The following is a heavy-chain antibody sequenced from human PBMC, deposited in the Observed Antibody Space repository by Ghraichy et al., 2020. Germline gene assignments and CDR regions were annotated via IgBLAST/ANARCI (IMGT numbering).Heavy chain of an antibody. CDR1: GGSFSGYY. J-gene: IGHJ4*02. CDR3: ARGSIFFVHPRVVRGVIIYDY. Sequence: SETPSLTCAVYGGSFSGYYWSWIRQPPGKGLEWIGEINHSGSTNYNPSLKSRVTISVDTSKNQFSLKLSSVTAADTAVYYCARGSIFFVHPRVVRGVIIYDYWGQGTLVTVSS. D-gene: IGHD3-10*01. CDR2: INHSGST. V-gene: IGHV4-34*01.